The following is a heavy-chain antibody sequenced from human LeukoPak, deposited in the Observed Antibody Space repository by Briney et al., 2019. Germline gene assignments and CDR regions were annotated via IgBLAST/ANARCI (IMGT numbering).Heavy chain of an antibody. D-gene: IGHD3-10*01. CDR1: GFTFSSYG. J-gene: IGHJ4*02. V-gene: IGHV3-23*01. CDR3: AKDKVRGVIITGFDY. CDR2: ISGSGGST. Sequence: GGSLRLSCAASGFTFSSYGMSWVRQAPGKGLEWVSAISGSGGSTYYADSVKGRFTISRDNSKNTLYLQMNSLRAEDTAVYYCAKDKVRGVIITGFDYWGQGTLVTVSS.